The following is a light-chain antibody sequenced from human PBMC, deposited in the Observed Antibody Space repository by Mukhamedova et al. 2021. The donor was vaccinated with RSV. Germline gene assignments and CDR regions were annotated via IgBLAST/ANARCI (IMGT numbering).Light chain of an antibody. CDR3: QQYNRYST. Sequence: WYQRRVHGKAPKLLIYTASSLQSGVPSRFSGRGSGTDFTLTISSLQPDDFATYYCQQYNRYSTFGGGTEVEIK. CDR2: TAS. V-gene: IGKV1-5*01. J-gene: IGKJ4*01.